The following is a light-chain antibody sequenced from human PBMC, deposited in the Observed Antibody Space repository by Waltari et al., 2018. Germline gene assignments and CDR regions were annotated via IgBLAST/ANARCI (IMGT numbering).Light chain of an antibody. CDR2: LGF. Sequence: IVVTQSLLSLRVTPGEPASVPRMPSQSLLQRNGNNYLDWYLQKPGQSPQLLIYLGFNRASGVPDRFSGSGSGTDFTLRISRVEAEDVGVYYCMQSLQTLWTFGPGTKVEIK. CDR3: MQSLQTLWT. J-gene: IGKJ1*01. V-gene: IGKV2-28*01. CDR1: QSLLQRNGNNY.